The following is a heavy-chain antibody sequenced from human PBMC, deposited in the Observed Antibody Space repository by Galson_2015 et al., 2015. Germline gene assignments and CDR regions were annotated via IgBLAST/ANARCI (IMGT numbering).Heavy chain of an antibody. CDR2: TYYRSKWYN. D-gene: IGHD2-15*01. J-gene: IGHJ4*02. Sequence: CAISGDSVSSHSAAWNWIRQSPSRGLEWLGRTYYRSKWYNDYAVSVESRITINPDTSKNQFSLQLNSVTPEDTAVYYCARDHCSGGSCQSFDSGGQGTRATVSS. V-gene: IGHV6-1*01. CDR3: ARDHCSGGSCQSFDS. CDR1: GDSVSSHSAA.